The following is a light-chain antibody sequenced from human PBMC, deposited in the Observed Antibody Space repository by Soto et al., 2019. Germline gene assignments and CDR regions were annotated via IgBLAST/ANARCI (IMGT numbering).Light chain of an antibody. Sequence: EIVLTKSPGTLSLSPGERAILSCRARQSVSSSYLAWYRQKPGQAPSLLIYGASSRATGIPDRFSGSGSGTDFTLTIGRLEPEDFAVYYCQQYGSSPRTFGQGTRLEIK. CDR1: QSVSSSY. CDR3: QQYGSSPRT. CDR2: GAS. J-gene: IGKJ5*01. V-gene: IGKV3-20*01.